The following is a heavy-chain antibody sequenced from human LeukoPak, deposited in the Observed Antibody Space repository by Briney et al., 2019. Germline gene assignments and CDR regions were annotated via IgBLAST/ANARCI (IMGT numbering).Heavy chain of an antibody. Sequence: SETLSLTCAVYGGSFSGYYWSWIRQPPGKGLEWIGEINHSGSTNYNPSLKSRVTISVDTSKNQFSLKLSSVTAADTAVYYCARGFGYGSDYWGQGTLVTVSS. CDR3: ARGFGYGSDY. D-gene: IGHD5-12*01. CDR1: GGSFSGYY. J-gene: IGHJ4*02. V-gene: IGHV4-34*01. CDR2: INHSGST.